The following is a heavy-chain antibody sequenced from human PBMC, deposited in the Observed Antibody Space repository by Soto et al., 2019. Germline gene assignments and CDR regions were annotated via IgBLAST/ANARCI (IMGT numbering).Heavy chain of an antibody. CDR1: GFSLSNARMG. CDR3: ARIDKSLYYFDY. J-gene: IGHJ4*02. D-gene: IGHD3-9*01. Sequence: QVTLKESGPVLVKPTETLTLTCTVSGFSLSNARMGVSWIRQPPGKALEWLANIFSNDERSDSTSLKSRLTIPKDTSRSQVVLTLTNMDPVDTATYYCARIDKSLYYFDYWGQGTLVTVSS. CDR2: IFSNDER. V-gene: IGHV2-26*01.